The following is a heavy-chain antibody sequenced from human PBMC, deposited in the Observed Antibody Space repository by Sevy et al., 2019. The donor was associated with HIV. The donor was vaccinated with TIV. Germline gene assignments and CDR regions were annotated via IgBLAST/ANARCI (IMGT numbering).Heavy chain of an antibody. J-gene: IGHJ4*02. Sequence: GGSLRLSCAASGFTFSDYYMSWIRQAPGKGLEWVSYISSSGSTIYYADSVKGRFTISRDNAKNSLYLQMNSLRAEDTAVYYCAREVRGILLWSCFDYWGQGTLVTVSS. V-gene: IGHV3-11*01. CDR1: GFTFSDYY. CDR2: ISSSGSTI. CDR3: AREVRGILLWSCFDY. D-gene: IGHD5-18*01.